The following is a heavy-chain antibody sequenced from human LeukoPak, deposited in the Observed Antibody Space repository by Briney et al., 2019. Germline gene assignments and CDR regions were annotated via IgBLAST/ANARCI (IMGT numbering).Heavy chain of an antibody. D-gene: IGHD3-10*01. Sequence: PSETLSLTCIVSGGSISSYYWSWIRQPPGKGLEWIGYIYHSGSTNYKPSLKSRVTISVDTSKNQFSLKLSSVTAADTAVYYCARDGGITMVRGVIIVDYMDVWGKGTTVTISS. CDR2: IYHSGST. CDR1: GGSISSYY. J-gene: IGHJ6*03. CDR3: ARDGGITMVRGVIIVDYMDV. V-gene: IGHV4-59*01.